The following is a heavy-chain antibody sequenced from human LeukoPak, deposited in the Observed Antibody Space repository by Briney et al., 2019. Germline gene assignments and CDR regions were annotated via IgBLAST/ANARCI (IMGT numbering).Heavy chain of an antibody. CDR2: IYYSGST. Sequence: SETLSLTCTVSGGSISSYYWSWIRQPPGKGLEWNGYIYYSGSTNYNPSLKSRVTISVDTSKNQFSLKLSSVTAADTAVYYCARQVDTAMVFVDYWGQGTLVTVSS. CDR3: ARQVDTAMVFVDY. J-gene: IGHJ4*02. V-gene: IGHV4-59*08. D-gene: IGHD5-18*01. CDR1: GGSISSYY.